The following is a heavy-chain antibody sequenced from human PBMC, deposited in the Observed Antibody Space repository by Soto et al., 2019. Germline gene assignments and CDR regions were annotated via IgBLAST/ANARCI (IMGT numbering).Heavy chain of an antibody. CDR3: AKEDAVPSGMAGWVVRTHDH. CDR1: GFTFNKYV. V-gene: IGHV3-23*01. Sequence: EVQLLESGGGLVQPGGSLRLSCAASGFTFNKYVMSWVRQAPGKGLEWVSAISGSGDSTYYTDSVKGRFTISRDNSKSTLYLQVNSLRAEDTAVYYCAKEDAVPSGMAGWVVRTHDHWGQGTLVTVSS. D-gene: IGHD6-13*01. J-gene: IGHJ4*02. CDR2: ISGSGDST.